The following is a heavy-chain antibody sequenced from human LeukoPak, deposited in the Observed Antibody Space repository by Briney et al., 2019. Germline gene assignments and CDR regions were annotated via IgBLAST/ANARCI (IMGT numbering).Heavy chain of an antibody. CDR1: GFTLSSYW. J-gene: IGHJ6*02. D-gene: IGHD7-27*01. CDR3: ARDHPSHYYGMDV. CDR2: IKQDGSEK. V-gene: IGHV3-7*01. Sequence: GGSLRLSCAASGFTLSSYWMSWVRQAPGKGLEWVANIKQDGSEKYYVDSVKGRFTISRDNAKNTLYLQMNSLRAEDTAVYYCARDHPSHYYGMDVWGQGTTVTVSS.